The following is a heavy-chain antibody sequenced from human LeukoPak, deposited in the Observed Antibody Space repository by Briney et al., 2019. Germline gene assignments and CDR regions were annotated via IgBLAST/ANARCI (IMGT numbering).Heavy chain of an antibody. CDR2: XTASGGI. CDR3: TKGXXGGGKWEPTIDY. V-gene: IGHV3-23*01. CDR1: SFAFSTYA. Sequence: GGSLRLSCAASSFAFSTYAMTWVRQAPGKGLEWVSSXTASGGISYADSVXXRFTISRDNSKSTLYLQMNSLRGEDAAVYYCTKGXXGGGKWEPTIDYWGQGILVTVSS. J-gene: IGHJ4*02. D-gene: IGHD1-26*01.